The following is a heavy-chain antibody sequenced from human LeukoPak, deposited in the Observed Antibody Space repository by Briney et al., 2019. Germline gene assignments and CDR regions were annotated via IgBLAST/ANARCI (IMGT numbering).Heavy chain of an antibody. Sequence: PSETLSLTCTVYGGSISSGSYYWSWIRQPAGKGLEWIGRIYTSGSTNYIPSLKSRVTMSVDTSKNQFSLKLSSVTAADTAVYYCAKDGGIDWGQGTLVTVSS. D-gene: IGHD3-16*01. V-gene: IGHV4-61*02. CDR2: IYTSGST. CDR1: GGSISSGSYY. CDR3: AKDGGID. J-gene: IGHJ4*02.